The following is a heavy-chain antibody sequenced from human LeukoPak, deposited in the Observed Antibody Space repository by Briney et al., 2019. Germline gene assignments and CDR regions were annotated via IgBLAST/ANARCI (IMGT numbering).Heavy chain of an antibody. J-gene: IGHJ4*01. CDR1: GGSISSYY. Sequence: SETLSLTCTVSGGSISSYYWSWIRQPPGKGLEWIGYIYYSGSTNYNPSLKSRVTISVDTSKNQFSLKLSSVTAADMAVYYCARHGMGSSWLRVDYWGQGTLVTVSS. CDR2: IYYSGST. D-gene: IGHD6-13*01. V-gene: IGHV4-59*08. CDR3: ARHGMGSSWLRVDY.